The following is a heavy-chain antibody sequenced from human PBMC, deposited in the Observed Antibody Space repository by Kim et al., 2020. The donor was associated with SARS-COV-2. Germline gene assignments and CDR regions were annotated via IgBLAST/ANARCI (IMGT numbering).Heavy chain of an antibody. CDR2: K. CDR3: ARDLSGYYGMDV. V-gene: IGHV3-33*01. J-gene: IGHJ6*02. D-gene: IGHD3-10*01. Sequence: KSYADPVEGRFTISRDNSKNTLYLKRTSLRAEDTAVYYCARDLSGYYGMDVWGQGTTVTVSS.